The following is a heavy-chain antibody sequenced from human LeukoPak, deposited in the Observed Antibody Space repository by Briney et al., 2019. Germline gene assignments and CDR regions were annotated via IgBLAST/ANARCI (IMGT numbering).Heavy chain of an antibody. V-gene: IGHV3-74*03. CDR1: GFTFSSYW. J-gene: IGHJ4*02. CDR2: IKTDGSST. D-gene: IGHD3-10*01. Sequence: GGSLRLSXAASGFTFSSYWMHWARQTPGKGLMWDSRIKTDGSSTTYADSVKGRFTISRDNSKNTLSLQMSGLRAEDTAVYYCARGSSASYYNSRFDYWGQGTLVTVSS. CDR3: ARGSSASYYNSRFDY.